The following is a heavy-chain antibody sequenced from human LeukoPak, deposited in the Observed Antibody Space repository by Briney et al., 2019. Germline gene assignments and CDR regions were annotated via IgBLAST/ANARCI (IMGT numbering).Heavy chain of an antibody. Sequence: PGGSLRLSCTVSGFTVSTNSMSWVRQAPGKGLEWVSFIYSDNTHYSDSVKGRFTISRDNSKNTLYLQMNSLRAEDTAVYYCAKDGSSSSWFSPYYFDYWGQGTLVTVSS. CDR1: GFTVSTNS. D-gene: IGHD6-13*01. CDR2: IYSDNT. V-gene: IGHV3-53*01. J-gene: IGHJ4*02. CDR3: AKDGSSSSWFSPYYFDY.